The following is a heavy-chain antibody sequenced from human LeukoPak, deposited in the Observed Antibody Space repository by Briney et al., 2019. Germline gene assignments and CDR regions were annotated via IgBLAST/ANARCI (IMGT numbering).Heavy chain of an antibody. CDR1: GLTFSSYA. J-gene: IGHJ4*02. CDR3: AKDQTRNYYGSGSYDY. CDR2: ISGSGGST. D-gene: IGHD3-10*01. V-gene: IGHV3-23*01. Sequence: GGSLRLACAASGLTFSSYAMGWVRQAPGQGLEWISDISGSGGSTYYADSVKGRFTISRDNSKNTLYLQMNSLRAEDTAVYYCAKDQTRNYYGSGSYDYWGQGTLVTVSS.